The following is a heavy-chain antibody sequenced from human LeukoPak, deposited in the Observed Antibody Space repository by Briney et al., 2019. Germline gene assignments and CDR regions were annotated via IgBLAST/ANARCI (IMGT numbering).Heavy chain of an antibody. CDR3: ARDPDSSGWAPLRNYYYYYGMDV. CDR1: GGSLSSYY. Sequence: SETLSLTCTVSGGSLSSYYWSWIRQPPGEGLEWVGYIYYSGGPNYNPSLKSRVTISVDTSKNQFSLKLSSVTAADTAVYYCARDPDSSGWAPLRNYYYYYGMDVWGQGTTVTVSS. D-gene: IGHD6-19*01. V-gene: IGHV4-59*12. J-gene: IGHJ6*02. CDR2: IYYSGGP.